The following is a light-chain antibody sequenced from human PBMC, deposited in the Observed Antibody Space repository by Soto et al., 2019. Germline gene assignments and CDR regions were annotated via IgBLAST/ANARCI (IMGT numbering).Light chain of an antibody. Sequence: EIVLTQSPGTLSLSPGDRATLSCRASQSVSSSYLAWYQQKPGQAPRLLIYGASSRATGIPDRFSGSGSGTDFTLTISRLEPEDFAVYYCQQYGSSRPFGQGNKLEI. CDR3: QQYGSSRP. CDR1: QSVSSSY. CDR2: GAS. V-gene: IGKV3-20*01. J-gene: IGKJ2*01.